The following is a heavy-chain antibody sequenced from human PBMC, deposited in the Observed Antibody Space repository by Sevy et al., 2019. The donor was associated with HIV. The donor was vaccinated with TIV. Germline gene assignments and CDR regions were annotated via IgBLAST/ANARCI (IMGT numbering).Heavy chain of an antibody. V-gene: IGHV1-2*02. CDR2: INPNSGGT. Sequence: ASVKVSCKASGYTFTGYYMHWVRQAPGQGLEWMGWINPNSGGTNYAQKFQGRVTMTRDMSISTAYMELSRLRSDDTAVYYCASRGPNSNYYFDYWGQGTLVTVSS. J-gene: IGHJ4*02. CDR1: GYTFTGYY. CDR3: ASRGPNSNYYFDY.